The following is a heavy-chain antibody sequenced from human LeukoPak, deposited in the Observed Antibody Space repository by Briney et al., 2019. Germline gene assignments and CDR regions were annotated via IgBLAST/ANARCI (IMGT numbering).Heavy chain of an antibody. Sequence: PSETLSLTCAVYGGSFSGYYWSWIRQPPGNGLEWIGEINHSGSTNYNPSLKSRVTISVDTSKNQFSLKLSSVTAADTAVYYCARLRRVYDSSGYYSSHFDYWGQGTLVTVSS. J-gene: IGHJ4*02. D-gene: IGHD3-22*01. V-gene: IGHV4-34*01. CDR3: ARLRRVYDSSGYYSSHFDY. CDR2: INHSGST. CDR1: GGSFSGYY.